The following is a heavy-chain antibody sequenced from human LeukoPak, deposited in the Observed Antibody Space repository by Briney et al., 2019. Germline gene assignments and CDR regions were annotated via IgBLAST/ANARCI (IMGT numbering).Heavy chain of an antibody. V-gene: IGHV3-23*01. CDR3: VKESPITGIIY. D-gene: IGHD3-10*01. Sequence: GGSLRLSCAASGFTFSTYAMTWVRQAPGKGLESVSLISATGSTTYYAESVRGRFTISRDNTKNSLYLQMNSLRAEDTALYYCVKESPITGIIYWGQGTLVTVSS. CDR2: ISATGSTT. J-gene: IGHJ4*02. CDR1: GFTFSTYA.